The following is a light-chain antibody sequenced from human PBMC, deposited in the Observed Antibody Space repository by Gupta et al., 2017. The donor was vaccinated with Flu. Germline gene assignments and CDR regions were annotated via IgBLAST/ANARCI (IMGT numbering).Light chain of an antibody. Sequence: LSPGERATLSCRASQSVSSSSLAWYQQRPGQAPRLLIYGASSRAAGIPDRFSGSGSGTDFTLTVSRLEPEDFAVYYCQQYGSSPYSFGQGTKLEIK. CDR3: QQYGSSPYS. CDR2: GAS. V-gene: IGKV3-20*01. J-gene: IGKJ2*03. CDR1: QSVSSSS.